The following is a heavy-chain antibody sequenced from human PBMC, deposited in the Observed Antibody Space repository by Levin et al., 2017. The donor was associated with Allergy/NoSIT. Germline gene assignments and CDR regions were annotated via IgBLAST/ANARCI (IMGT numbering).Heavy chain of an antibody. Sequence: GGSLRLSCAASGFSFNNYAMHWVRQAAGKGLEWVAVISYDGGKDYYADSVKGRFAISRDKSKNTLFLQLNSLRAEDTAVYYCARDARYCSGGSCYVYGAFDIWGQGTMVTVSS. CDR1: GFSFNNYA. CDR2: ISYDGGKD. V-gene: IGHV3-30*09. CDR3: ARDARYCSGGSCYVYGAFDI. J-gene: IGHJ3*02. D-gene: IGHD2-15*01.